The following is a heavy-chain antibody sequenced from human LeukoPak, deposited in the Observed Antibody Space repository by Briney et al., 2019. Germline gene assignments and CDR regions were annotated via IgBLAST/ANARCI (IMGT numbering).Heavy chain of an antibody. CDR3: AKGLGYYDSSGYYAEYFQH. Sequence: GGSLRLSCAASGFTFSSYGMHWVRQAPGKGLEWVTFIRYDGSNKYYADSVKGRFTISRDNSKNTLYLQMNSLRAEDTAVYYCAKGLGYYDSSGYYAEYFQHWGQGTLVTVSS. D-gene: IGHD3-22*01. CDR1: GFTFSSYG. J-gene: IGHJ1*01. CDR2: IRYDGSNK. V-gene: IGHV3-30*02.